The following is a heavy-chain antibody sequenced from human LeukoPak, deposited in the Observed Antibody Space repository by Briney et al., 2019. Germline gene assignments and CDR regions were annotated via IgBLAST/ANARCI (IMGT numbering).Heavy chain of an antibody. CDR2: ISSSSSYI. J-gene: IGHJ5*02. CDR1: GFTFSSYS. V-gene: IGHV3-21*01. D-gene: IGHD3-22*01. CDR3: ARSYYDSSGLFP. Sequence: GGSLRLSCAASGFTFSSYSMNWVREAPGKGLEWVSSISSSSSYIYYADSVKGRFTISRDNSKNTLYLQTNSLRAEDTAVYYCARSYYDSSGLFPWGQGTLVTVSS.